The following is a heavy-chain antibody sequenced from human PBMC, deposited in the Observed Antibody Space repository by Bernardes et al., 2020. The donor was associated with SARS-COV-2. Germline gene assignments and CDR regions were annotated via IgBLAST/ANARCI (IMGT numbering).Heavy chain of an antibody. Sequence: GGSLRLSCAASGFTFSSYGMYWVRQAPGKGLEWISYIGSGSRDISYADSVKGRFTISRDDAKNSLYLHMSSLTAEDTAVYYCARRLIVEARAGLDYWGQGALVTVSS. CDR2: IGSGSRDI. J-gene: IGHJ4*02. CDR3: ARRLIVEARAGLDY. D-gene: IGHD2-15*01. V-gene: IGHV3-21*05. CDR1: GFTFSSYG.